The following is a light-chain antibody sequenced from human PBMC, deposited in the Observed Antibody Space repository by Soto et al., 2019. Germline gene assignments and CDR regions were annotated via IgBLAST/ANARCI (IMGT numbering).Light chain of an antibody. CDR2: KAS. CDR1: QSISSW. CDR3: QQYNSYLKT. V-gene: IGKV1-5*03. J-gene: IGKJ1*01. Sequence: DIQMTQSPSTLSASVGDRVAITCRASQSISSWLAWYQQKPGKAPKLLIYKASSLESGVPSRFSGSGSGTEFTLTICSLQPDDFATYYCQQYNSYLKTFGQGTKVDIK.